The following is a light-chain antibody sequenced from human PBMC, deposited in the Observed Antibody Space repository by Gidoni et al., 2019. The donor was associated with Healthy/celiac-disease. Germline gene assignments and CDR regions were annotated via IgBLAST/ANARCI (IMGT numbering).Light chain of an antibody. CDR3: MQALQTPLT. CDR2: LGS. CDR1: QSHLHSNGYNY. V-gene: IGKV2-28*01. Sequence: DIVMTQSPLSLPVSPWEPAPISCMSSQSHLHSNGYNYSDWYLQKPGQSPQLLIYLGSNRASGVPDRFSGSGSGTDFTLKISRVEAEDFGVYYCMQALQTPLTFGRGTKVEIK. J-gene: IGKJ1*01.